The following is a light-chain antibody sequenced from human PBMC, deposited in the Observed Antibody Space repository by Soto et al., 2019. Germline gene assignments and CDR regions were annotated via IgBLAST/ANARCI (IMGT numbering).Light chain of an antibody. CDR1: QSISSY. V-gene: IGKV1-39*01. Sequence: EIQMTQSPSSLSASVGDRVTITCRAGQSISSYLNWYRQKPGKAPKLLISAASRLQSGVPSRFSGSGSGTDFNLTTSSLQPEDFATYYCQQSYNTPLPFGGGTKVDIX. CDR3: QQSYNTPLP. CDR2: AAS. J-gene: IGKJ4*01.